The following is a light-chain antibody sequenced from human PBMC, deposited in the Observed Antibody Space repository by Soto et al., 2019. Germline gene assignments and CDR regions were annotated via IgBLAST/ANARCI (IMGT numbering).Light chain of an antibody. CDR2: AAS. J-gene: IGKJ1*01. Sequence: DSQRTQCRSALSASIGYIVTVTGRSSQTISNWLTWYQQKPGKAPKLLIYAASSLQSGVPSRFSGSGSGTDFTLTSSILQTDDCATYCCQHYTSYRTFGQGTKVDIK. CDR3: QHYTSYRT. V-gene: IGKV1-5*01. CDR1: QTISNW.